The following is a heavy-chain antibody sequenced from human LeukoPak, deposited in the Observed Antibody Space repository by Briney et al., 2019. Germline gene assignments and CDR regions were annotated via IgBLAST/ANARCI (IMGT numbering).Heavy chain of an antibody. Sequence: ASVKVSCKASGYTFTGYYMHWVRQAPGQGLEWMGWINPNSGGTNYAQKFQGRVTMTRDTSISTAYMELSRLRPDDTAVYYCARDAPYSNYQTIDYWGQGTLVTASS. D-gene: IGHD4-11*01. CDR1: GYTFTGYY. CDR2: INPNSGGT. V-gene: IGHV1-2*02. J-gene: IGHJ4*02. CDR3: ARDAPYSNYQTIDY.